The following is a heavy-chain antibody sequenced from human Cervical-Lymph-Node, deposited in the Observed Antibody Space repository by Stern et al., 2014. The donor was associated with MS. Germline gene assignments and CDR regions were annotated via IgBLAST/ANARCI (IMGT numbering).Heavy chain of an antibody. Sequence: VQLVQSGAEVKKPGSSVKVSCKASGGTLSTYGFSWVRQAPGQGLEWMGGIIPMFGISHSAQKFQGRVTITADESTSTAYMELSSLRSDDTAVYYCARYRSAVDWYFDLWGRGTLVTVSS. CDR3: ARYRSAVDWYFDL. D-gene: IGHD3-10*01. CDR1: GGTLSTYG. V-gene: IGHV1-69*01. J-gene: IGHJ2*01. CDR2: IIPMFGIS.